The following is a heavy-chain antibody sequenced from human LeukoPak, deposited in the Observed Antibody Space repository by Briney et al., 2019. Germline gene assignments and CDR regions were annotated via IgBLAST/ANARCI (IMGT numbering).Heavy chain of an antibody. V-gene: IGHV3-23*01. CDR3: AKDKGLTGVIKLGYFDY. Sequence: SVKGRFTISRDNSKNTLYLQMNSLRAEDTAVYYCAKDKGLTGVIKLGYFDYWGQGTLVTVSS. D-gene: IGHD7-27*01. J-gene: IGHJ4*02.